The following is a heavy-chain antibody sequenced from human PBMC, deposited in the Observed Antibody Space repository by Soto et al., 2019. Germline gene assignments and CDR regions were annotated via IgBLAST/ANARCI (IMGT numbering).Heavy chain of an antibody. CDR2: IYSGGST. J-gene: IGHJ6*02. D-gene: IGHD1-26*01. Sequence: GGSLRLSCAASGFTVSSNYMSWVRQAPGKGLEWVSVIYSGGSTYYADSVKGRFTISRDNSKNTLYLQMNSLRAEDTAVYYCARSASGSYQHYYYYGMDVWGQGTTVTVSS. CDR3: ARSASGSYQHYYYYGMDV. CDR1: GFTVSSNY. V-gene: IGHV3-53*01.